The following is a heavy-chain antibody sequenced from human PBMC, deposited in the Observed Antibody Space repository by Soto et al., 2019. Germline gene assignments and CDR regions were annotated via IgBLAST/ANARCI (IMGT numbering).Heavy chain of an antibody. V-gene: IGHV3-23*01. D-gene: IGHD3-3*01. CDR3: ARDRRSLRITIFGVPRDYGMDV. CDR2: ISGSGGST. Sequence: EVQLLESGGGLVQPGGSLRLSCAASGFTFSSYAMSWVRQAPGKGLEWVSAISGSGGSTYYADSVKGRFTISRDNSKNTLYLQMNSLRAEDTAVYYCARDRRSLRITIFGVPRDYGMDVWGQGTTVTVSS. J-gene: IGHJ6*02. CDR1: GFTFSSYA.